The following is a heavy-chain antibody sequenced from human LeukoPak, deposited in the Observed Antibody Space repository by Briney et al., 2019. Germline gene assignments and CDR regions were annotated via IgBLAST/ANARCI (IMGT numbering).Heavy chain of an antibody. CDR3: ATRYCSSTSCPYGGDAFDI. Sequence: GGSLRLSCAASGFTFSSYEMNWVRQAPGKGLEWVSYTSSSGSSIYYADSVKGRFTISRDNAKNSLYLQMNSLRAEGTAVYYCATRYCSSTSCPYGGDAFDIWGQGTMVTVSS. V-gene: IGHV3-48*03. J-gene: IGHJ3*02. CDR2: TSSSGSSI. D-gene: IGHD2-2*01. CDR1: GFTFSSYE.